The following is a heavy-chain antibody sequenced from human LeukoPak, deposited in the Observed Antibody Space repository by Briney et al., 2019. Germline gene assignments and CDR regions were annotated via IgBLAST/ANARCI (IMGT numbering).Heavy chain of an antibody. CDR2: ISYDGSNK. J-gene: IGHJ3*01. V-gene: IGHV3-30*04. Sequence: PGGSLRLSCAASGFTFSSYAMHWVRQAPGKGLEWVAVISYDGSNKYYADSVKGRFTISRDNSKNTLYLQMNSLRAEDTALYYCARDSLKWEPKTHSFDFWGQGTMVTVSS. CDR1: GFTFSSYA. D-gene: IGHD1-26*01. CDR3: ARDSLKWEPKTHSFDF.